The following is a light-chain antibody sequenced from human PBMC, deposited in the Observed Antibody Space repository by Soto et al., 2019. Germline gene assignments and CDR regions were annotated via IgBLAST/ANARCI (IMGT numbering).Light chain of an antibody. V-gene: IGKV3-15*01. CDR1: QSVSSN. CDR2: GAF. CDR3: QQYKYWPRT. Sequence: EIVMTQSPATLSVSPGERATLSCRASQSVSSNLAWYQQKPGQAPRLLIYGAFTRATGLPARFSGSGSGTEFTITISGLQSEDSAFYYCQQYKYWPRTFGQGTKVEI. J-gene: IGKJ1*01.